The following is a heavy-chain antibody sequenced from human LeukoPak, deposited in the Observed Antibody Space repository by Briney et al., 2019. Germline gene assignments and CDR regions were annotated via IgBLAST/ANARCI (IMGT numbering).Heavy chain of an antibody. J-gene: IGHJ4*02. D-gene: IGHD5-24*01. CDR1: GFTFSSYE. CDR2: ISSSGSTI. CDR3: AREDSDGYNLNY. Sequence: PGGSLGLSCAASGFTFSSYEMNWVRQAPGKGLGWVSYISSSGSTIYYADSVKGRFTISRDNAKNSLYLQMNSLRAEDTAVYYCAREDSDGYNLNYWGQGTLVTVSS. V-gene: IGHV3-48*03.